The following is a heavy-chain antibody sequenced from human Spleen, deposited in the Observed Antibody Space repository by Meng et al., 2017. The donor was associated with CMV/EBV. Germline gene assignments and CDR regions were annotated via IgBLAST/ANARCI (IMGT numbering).Heavy chain of an antibody. J-gene: IGHJ4*02. V-gene: IGHV3-74*01. D-gene: IGHD2-2*01. CDR3: ARGGSSTWRQGVFEY. Sequence: LSLTCAASGFTFSSYWMHWVRQAPGKGLVWVSRINSDDNSTRYADSVKGRFTASRDNAKNSLYLQMNSLRAEDTALYHCARGGSSTWRQGVFEYWGQGALVTVSS. CDR2: INSDDNST. CDR1: GFTFSSYW.